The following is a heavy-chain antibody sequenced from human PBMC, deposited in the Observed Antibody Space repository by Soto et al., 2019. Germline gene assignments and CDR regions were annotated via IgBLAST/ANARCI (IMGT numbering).Heavy chain of an antibody. CDR3: AKRRIRWVWFGEFGFDY. D-gene: IGHD3-10*01. Sequence: PGRPLRLSCAASGFTFSSYALSWVRQAPGKGLEWVSAISGSGGSTYYADSVKGRFTISRDNSKNTLYLQMNSLRAEDTAVYYCAKRRIRWVWFGEFGFDYWGQGTLVTVSS. CDR1: GFTFSSYA. V-gene: IGHV3-23*01. J-gene: IGHJ4*02. CDR2: ISGSGGST.